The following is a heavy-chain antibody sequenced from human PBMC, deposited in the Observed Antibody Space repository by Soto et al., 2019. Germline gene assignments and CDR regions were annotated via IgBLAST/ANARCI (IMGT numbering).Heavy chain of an antibody. CDR1: GFIFSEYT. CDR3: AKDRQPDKSWDYDY. V-gene: IGHV3-23*01. CDR2: IYSCGPA. Sequence: EVKFLESGGGWVQPGGSLRLSCKTSGFIFSEYTMSWVRQAPGKGMEWGSAIYSCGPAFYEDSVRGRLTISRDNSATTVDLQMNSLSVEDADIYYCAKDRQPDKSWDYDYWGLGTLVTVSS. J-gene: IGHJ4*02. D-gene: IGHD2-2*01.